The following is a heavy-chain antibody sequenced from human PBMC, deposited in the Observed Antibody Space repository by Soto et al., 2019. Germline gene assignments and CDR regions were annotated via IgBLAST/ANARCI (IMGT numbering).Heavy chain of an antibody. V-gene: IGHV5-51*01. CDR1: GYSFTSYW. J-gene: IGHJ6*02. Sequence: PGESLKISCKGSGYSFTSYWIGWVRQMPGKGLEWMGIIYPGDSDTRYSPSFQGQVTISADKSISTAYLQWSSLKASDTAMYYCARHRTTVTNGVVTDYYYYGMDVWGQGTTVTVSS. D-gene: IGHD4-17*01. CDR2: IYPGDSDT. CDR3: ARHRTTVTNGVVTDYYYYGMDV.